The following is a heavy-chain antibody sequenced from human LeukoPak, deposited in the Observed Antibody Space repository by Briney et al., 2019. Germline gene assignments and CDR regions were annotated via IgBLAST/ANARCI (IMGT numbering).Heavy chain of an antibody. J-gene: IGHJ4*02. V-gene: IGHV4-38-2*01. CDR3: ARVRSRSLDY. CDR1: GYSISSGYY. Sequence: SETLSLTCAVSGYSISSGYYWGWIRQPPGQGLEWIGSIFHSGITYYIPSLKSRVTISVDTSKNQFSLKLSSVTAADTAVYYCARVRSRSLDYWGQGTLVTVSS. CDR2: IFHSGIT.